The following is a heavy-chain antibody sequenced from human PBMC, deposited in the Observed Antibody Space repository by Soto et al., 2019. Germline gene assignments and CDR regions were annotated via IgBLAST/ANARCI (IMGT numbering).Heavy chain of an antibody. J-gene: IGHJ6*02. CDR3: ARGASGGSGWNYYYYYGMDV. V-gene: IGHV3-11*05. D-gene: IGHD6-19*01. Sequence: QVQLVESGGGLVKPGGSLRLSCAASGFTLSDHYMSWIRQAPGKGLEWVSYISSSSSYTDYADSVKGRFTISRDNAKNSLYLQMNRLRAEDTAVYYCARGASGGSGWNYYYYYGMDVWGQGTTVTVSS. CDR1: GFTLSDHY. CDR2: ISSSSSYT.